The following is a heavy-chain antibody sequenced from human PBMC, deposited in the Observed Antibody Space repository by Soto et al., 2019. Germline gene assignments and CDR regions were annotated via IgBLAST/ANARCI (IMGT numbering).Heavy chain of an antibody. CDR2: MNPNSGNT. V-gene: IGHV1-8*01. Sequence: ASVKVSCKASGYTFTNYDINWVRQATGQGLEWMGWMNPNSGNTGYIQKLQGRITMTRDTSTSTAYMELSSLTSEDTAVYYCARCASMVREGFDPWGQGTLVTVSS. J-gene: IGHJ5*02. CDR1: GYTFTNYD. CDR3: ARCASMVREGFDP. D-gene: IGHD3-10*01.